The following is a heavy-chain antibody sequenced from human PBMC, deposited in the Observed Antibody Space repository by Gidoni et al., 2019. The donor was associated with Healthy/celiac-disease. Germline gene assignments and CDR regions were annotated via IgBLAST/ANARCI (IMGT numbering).Heavy chain of an antibody. CDR3: ARALGELSPGFDY. CDR1: GGSFSGYY. D-gene: IGHD3-16*02. CDR2: INHSGST. J-gene: IGHJ4*02. V-gene: IGHV4-34*01. Sequence: QVQLQQWGAGLLKPSATLSLTCAVYGGSFSGYYWSWIRQPPGKGLEWIGEINHSGSTNYNPSLKSRVTISVDTSKNQFSLKLSSVTAADTAVYYCARALGELSPGFDYWGQGTLVTVSS.